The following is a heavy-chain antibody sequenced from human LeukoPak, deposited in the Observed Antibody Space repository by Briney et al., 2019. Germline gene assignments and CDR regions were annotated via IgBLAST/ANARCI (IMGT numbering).Heavy chain of an antibody. CDR3: ARGPLPDY. V-gene: IGHV3-9*01. CDR2: ISWNSGSI. CDR1: GFTFDDYA. Sequence: GGSLRLSCAASGFTFDDYAMHWVRQAPGKGLEWVSGISWNSGSIGYADSVKGRFTISRDNAKNSLYLRMNSLRAEDTAVYYCARGPLPDYWGQGTLVTVSS. J-gene: IGHJ4*02.